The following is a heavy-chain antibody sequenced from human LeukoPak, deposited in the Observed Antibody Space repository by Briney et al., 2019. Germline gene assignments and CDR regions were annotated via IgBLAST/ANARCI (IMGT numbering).Heavy chain of an antibody. J-gene: IGHJ6*02. V-gene: IGHV4-34*01. D-gene: IGHD2-21*02. Sequence: PSETLSLTCAVYGGSFSGYYWSWIRQPPGKGLEWIGEINHSGSTNYNPSLKSRVTISVDTSKNQFSLKLSSVTAADTAVYYCARSSPPKGIVVVTPRYYYYGMDVWGQGTTVTVSS. CDR1: GGSFSGYY. CDR2: INHSGST. CDR3: ARSSPPKGIVVVTPRYYYYGMDV.